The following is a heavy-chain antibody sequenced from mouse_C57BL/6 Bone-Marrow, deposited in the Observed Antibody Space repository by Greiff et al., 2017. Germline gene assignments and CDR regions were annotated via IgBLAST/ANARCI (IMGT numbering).Heavy chain of an antibody. CDR2: IHPNSGST. V-gene: IGHV1-64*01. J-gene: IGHJ1*03. Sequence: QVQLQQSGAELVKPGASVKLSCKASGYTFTSYWMHWVKQRPGQGLEWIGMIHPNSGSTNYNEKFKGKATLTVDKSSSTAYMQLSSLTSEDSAVYDCARSEGNFDDWGKGTTVTVSS. CDR3: ARSEGNFDD. CDR1: GYTFTSYW.